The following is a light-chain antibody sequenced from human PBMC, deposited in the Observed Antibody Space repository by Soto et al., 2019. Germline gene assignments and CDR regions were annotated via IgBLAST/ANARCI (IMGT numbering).Light chain of an antibody. CDR3: QQYNSYSPLT. J-gene: IGKJ4*01. CDR1: QSISSW. V-gene: IGKV1-5*01. CDR2: DAS. Sequence: DIQMTQSPSTLSASVGDSVTITCRASQSISSWLAWYQQKPGKAPKLLIYDASSLESGVPSRFSGSGSGTEFTLTISSLQPDDFATYYCQQYNSYSPLTFGGGTKVEIK.